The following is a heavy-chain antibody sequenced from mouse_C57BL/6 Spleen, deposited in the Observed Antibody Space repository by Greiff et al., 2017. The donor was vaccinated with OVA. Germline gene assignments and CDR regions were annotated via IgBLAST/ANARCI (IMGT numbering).Heavy chain of an antibody. CDR1: GFSLTSYG. CDR3: AKSGYSNPYAMDY. CDR2: IWRGGST. J-gene: IGHJ4*01. V-gene: IGHV2-5*01. D-gene: IGHD2-5*01. Sequence: VQLQESGPGLVQPSQSLSITCTVSGFSLTSYGVHWVRQSPGKGLEWLGVIWRGGSTDYKAAFMSRLSITKDNSKSQVFFKMNSLQADDTAIYYCAKSGYSNPYAMDYWGQGTSVTVSS.